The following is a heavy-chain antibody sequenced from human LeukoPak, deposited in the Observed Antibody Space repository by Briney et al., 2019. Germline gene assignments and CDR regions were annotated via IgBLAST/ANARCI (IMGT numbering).Heavy chain of an antibody. V-gene: IGHV3-23*01. CDR2: ISGSGGST. CDR1: GFTFSSYA. D-gene: IGHD3-22*01. J-gene: IGHJ4*02. CDR3: AKDPASPYDSSGYYSHPFDY. Sequence: GGSLRLSCAASGFTFSSYAMSWVRQAPGKGLEWVSAISGSGGSTHYADSVKGRFTISRDNSKNTLYLQMNSLRAEDTAVYYCAKDPASPYDSSGYYSHPFDYWGQGTLVTVSS.